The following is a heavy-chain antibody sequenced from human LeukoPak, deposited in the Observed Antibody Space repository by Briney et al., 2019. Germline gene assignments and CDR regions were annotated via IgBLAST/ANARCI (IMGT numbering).Heavy chain of an antibody. D-gene: IGHD3-10*01. Sequence: GGSLRLSCAASGFTFRSYGMHWVRQAPGKGLEWVAVISYDGSNKYYADSVKGRFTISRDNSKNTLYLQMNSLRAEDTAVYYCAIGTYYYGSGSYVWGQGTLVTVSS. V-gene: IGHV3-30*03. CDR2: ISYDGSNK. CDR3: AIGTYYYGSGSYV. J-gene: IGHJ4*02. CDR1: GFTFRSYG.